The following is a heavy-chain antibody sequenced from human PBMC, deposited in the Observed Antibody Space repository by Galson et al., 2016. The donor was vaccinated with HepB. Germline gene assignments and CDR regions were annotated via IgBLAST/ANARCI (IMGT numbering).Heavy chain of an antibody. CDR3: ASRPPDYCSGGSCYLDY. J-gene: IGHJ4*02. V-gene: IGHV1-69*13. CDR1: GGTFSSYV. CDR2: IIPIFGTA. Sequence: SVKVSCKASGGTFSSYVITWVRQAPGQGLEWMGGIIPIFGTAKYAQKFQGRVTVTADESTGTAYMELSGLRSEATAVYYWASRPPDYCSGGSCYLDYWGQGTLITVSS. D-gene: IGHD2-15*01.